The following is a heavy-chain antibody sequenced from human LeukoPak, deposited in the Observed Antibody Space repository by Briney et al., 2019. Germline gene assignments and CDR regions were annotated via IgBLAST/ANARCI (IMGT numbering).Heavy chain of an antibody. CDR2: INHSGST. J-gene: IGHJ6*03. CDR1: GFTFSSYS. V-gene: IGHV4-34*01. Sequence: GSLRLSCAASGFTFSSYSMNWVRQAPGKGLEWIGEINHSGSTNYNPSLKSRVTISVDTSKNQFSLKLSSVTAADTAVYYCARRRITMVRGILYYYMDVWGKGTTVTISS. D-gene: IGHD3-10*01. CDR3: ARRRITMVRGILYYYMDV.